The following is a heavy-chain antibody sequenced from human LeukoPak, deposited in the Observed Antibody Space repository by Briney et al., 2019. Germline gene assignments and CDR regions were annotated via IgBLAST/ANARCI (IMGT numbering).Heavy chain of an antibody. CDR2: INPSGGST. CDR1: GYTFTSYY. CDR3: ARGPHSYGYVGAFDI. V-gene: IGHV1-46*01. D-gene: IGHD5-18*01. J-gene: IGHJ3*02. Sequence: ASVKVSCKASGYTFTSYYMHWVRQAPGQGLEWMGIINPSGGSTSYAQKFQGRVTMTRDTSTSTVYMKLSSLRSEDTAVYYCARGPHSYGYVGAFDIWGRETMVTVSS.